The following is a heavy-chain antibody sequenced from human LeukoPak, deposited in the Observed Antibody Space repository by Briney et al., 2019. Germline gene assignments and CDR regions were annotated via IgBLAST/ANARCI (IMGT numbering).Heavy chain of an antibody. CDR1: GFTFRNYW. V-gene: IGHV3-7*05. CDR2: IKQDGSQK. D-gene: IGHD6-6*01. J-gene: IGHJ5*02. Sequence: GGSLRLSCATSGFTFRNYWMSWVRQAPGKGLQWVANIKQDGSQKYYVDSVKGRFTISRDNAKNSLYLQMDSLRAEDTAVYYCAKVIAARPAWGQGTLVTVSS. CDR3: AKVIAARPA.